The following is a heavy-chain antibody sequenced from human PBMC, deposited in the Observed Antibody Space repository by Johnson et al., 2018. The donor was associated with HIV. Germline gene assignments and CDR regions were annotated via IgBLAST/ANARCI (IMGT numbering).Heavy chain of an antibody. CDR1: GFIFSNYG. CDR3: ARLVATKDYAFDI. Sequence: VQLVESGGGVVQPGRSLRLSCAASGFIFSNYGVHWVRQAPGKGLEWVALISYDGSNKNYVDSVKGRFIISRDNSKNTLYLQMNSLRAEDTAVYYCARLVATKDYAFDIWGQGTLVTVSS. CDR2: ISYDGSNK. J-gene: IGHJ3*02. V-gene: IGHV3-30*03. D-gene: IGHD5-12*01.